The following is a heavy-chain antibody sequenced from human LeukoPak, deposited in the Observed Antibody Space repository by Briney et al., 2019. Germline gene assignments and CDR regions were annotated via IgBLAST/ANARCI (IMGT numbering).Heavy chain of an antibody. J-gene: IGHJ4*02. Sequence: PSQTLPLTCAVSGGSISSGGYSWSWIRQPPGKGLEWIGYIYHSGSTYYNPSLKSRVTISVDTSKNQFSLKLSSVTAADTAVYYCARGSMGVVAAPTRNFDYWGQGTLVTVSS. CDR2: IYHSGST. CDR3: ARGSMGVVAAPTRNFDY. V-gene: IGHV4-30-2*01. CDR1: GGSISSGGYS. D-gene: IGHD2-15*01.